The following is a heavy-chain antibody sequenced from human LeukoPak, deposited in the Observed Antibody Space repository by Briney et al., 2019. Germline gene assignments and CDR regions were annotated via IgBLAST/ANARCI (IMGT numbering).Heavy chain of an antibody. Sequence: GGSLRLSCAASGFTFSSYGMHWVRQAPGKGLEWVAVISYDGSNKYYADSVKGRFTISRDNSKNTLYLQMNSLRAEDTAVYYCAKPTAMAATNYYYYGMDVWGQGTTVTVSS. CDR2: ISYDGSNK. CDR3: AKPTAMAATNYYYYGMDV. V-gene: IGHV3-30*18. J-gene: IGHJ6*02. CDR1: GFTFSSYG. D-gene: IGHD5-18*01.